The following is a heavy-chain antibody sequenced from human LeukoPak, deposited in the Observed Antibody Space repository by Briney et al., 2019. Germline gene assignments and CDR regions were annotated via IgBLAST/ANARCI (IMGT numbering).Heavy chain of an antibody. V-gene: IGHV3-23*01. Sequence: GGSLRLSCAASGFTFNKYVVSWVRQAPGKGLEWVSAISGSGGSTYYADSVKGRFTISRDNSKNTLYLQMNSLRAEDTAVYYCAKDTPPTIFGVVPTADYWGQGTLVTVSS. J-gene: IGHJ4*02. CDR3: AKDTPPTIFGVVPTADY. CDR2: ISGSGGST. CDR1: GFTFNKYV. D-gene: IGHD3-3*01.